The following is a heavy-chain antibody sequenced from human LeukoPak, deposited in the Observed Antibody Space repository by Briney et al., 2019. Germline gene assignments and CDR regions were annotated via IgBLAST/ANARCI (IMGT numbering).Heavy chain of an antibody. CDR1: GFTFSSYS. CDR3: AREAVGATTPFDY. CDR2: ITSSSTYM. Sequence: GGSLRLSCAASGFTFSSYSMNWVRQAPGRGLEWVSSITSSSTYMYYVDSVKGRFTISRDNAKNSLYLQMNSLRAEDTAVYYCAREAVGATTPFDYWGQGTLVTVSS. D-gene: IGHD1-26*01. V-gene: IGHV3-21*01. J-gene: IGHJ4*02.